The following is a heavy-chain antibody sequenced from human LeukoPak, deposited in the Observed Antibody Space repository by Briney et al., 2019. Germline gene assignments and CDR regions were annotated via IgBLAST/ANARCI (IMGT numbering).Heavy chain of an antibody. CDR3: ARLSHYFDSSGYYYVRFFDY. CDR1: GGSISSYS. Sequence: SETLSLTCTVSGGSISSYSWSWIRQPLGKGLECIGYIYDSGSTNYNPSLKSRVAISVDKSKNQFSLKLSYVTAADTAVYYCARLSHYFDSSGYYYVRFFDYWGQGTLVTVSS. J-gene: IGHJ4*02. CDR2: IYDSGST. D-gene: IGHD3-22*01. V-gene: IGHV4-59*08.